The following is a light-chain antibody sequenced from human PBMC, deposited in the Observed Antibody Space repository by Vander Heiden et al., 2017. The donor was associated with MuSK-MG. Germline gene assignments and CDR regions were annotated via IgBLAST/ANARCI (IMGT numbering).Light chain of an antibody. CDR1: SSNIGAGLD. CDR3: QSYDNSLSGSGV. J-gene: IGLJ3*02. V-gene: IGLV1-40*01. Sequence: QSVLTQPPSVSGAPGQRVTISFTRSSSNIGAGLDVHWYLQLPGTAPNLLLFNNHDRHPGVPARFSGSQSGTSAALAITGLQPEDEADYYCQSYDNSLSGSGVFGGGTKLTVL. CDR2: NNH.